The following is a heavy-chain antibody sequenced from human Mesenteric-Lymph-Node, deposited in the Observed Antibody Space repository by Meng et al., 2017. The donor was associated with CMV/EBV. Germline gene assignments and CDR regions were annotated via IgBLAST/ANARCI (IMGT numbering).Heavy chain of an antibody. CDR3: ARFGIVGSTNHFDY. Sequence: SGPSISSRAHYWTWRRQHPGKGLEWLGHIYHTGAAYYSPSLESRLTISVDTSKNQFSLKLTSVTPADTAMYYCARFGIVGSTNHFDYWGQGNLVTVSS. J-gene: IGHJ4*02. CDR2: IYHTGAA. V-gene: IGHV4-31*02. CDR1: GPSISSRAHY. D-gene: IGHD1-26*01.